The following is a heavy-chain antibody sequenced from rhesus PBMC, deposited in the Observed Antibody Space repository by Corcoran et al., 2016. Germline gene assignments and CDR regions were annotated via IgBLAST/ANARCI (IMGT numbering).Heavy chain of an antibody. CDR1: GGSISSSNW. J-gene: IGHJ2*01. CDR2: ISGSSVST. D-gene: IGHD4-23*01. CDR3: ARGDSNYNYWYFDL. Sequence: QVQLQESGPGLVKPSETLSLTCAVSGGSISSSNWWSWIRQPPGKGLEWIGYISGSSVSTYYNPSLNSRVTLSTCTSKDQFSLKLSSVTAADTAVYSCARGDSNYNYWYFDLWGPGTPITISS. V-gene: IGHV4-65*01.